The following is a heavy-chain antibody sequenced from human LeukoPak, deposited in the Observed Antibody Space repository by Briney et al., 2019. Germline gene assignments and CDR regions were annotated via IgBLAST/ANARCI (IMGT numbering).Heavy chain of an antibody. CDR1: GFTFSFYD. J-gene: IGHJ4*02. D-gene: IGHD3-10*01. Sequence: PGGSLRLSCSASGFTFSFYDMHWVRQAPGKGLEYVSAINNHGDSTYYADSVRGRFTLSRDNSKNTVYLQMSSLRAGDTAVYYCARGLRYYYGSGSKAPHFDYWGQGTLVTVSS. V-gene: IGHV3-64D*06. CDR2: INNHGDST. CDR3: ARGLRYYYGSGSKAPHFDY.